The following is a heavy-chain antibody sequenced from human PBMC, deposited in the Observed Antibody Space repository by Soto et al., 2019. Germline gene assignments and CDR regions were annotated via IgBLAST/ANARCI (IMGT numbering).Heavy chain of an antibody. Sequence: PGGSLRLSCAASGFTFITYGIHWVRQAPGKGLEWVALISYDGSNKYYADSVKGRFTISRDNSKNTLYLQMTSLRPEDTAVYYCARELPKQLSYGMDVWGQGTTVTVSS. V-gene: IGHV3-30-3*01. CDR1: GFTFITYG. CDR3: ARELPKQLSYGMDV. J-gene: IGHJ6*02. D-gene: IGHD5-18*01. CDR2: ISYDGSNK.